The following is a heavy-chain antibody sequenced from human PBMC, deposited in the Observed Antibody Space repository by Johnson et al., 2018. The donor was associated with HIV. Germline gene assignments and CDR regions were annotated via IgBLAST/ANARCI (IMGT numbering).Heavy chain of an antibody. J-gene: IGHJ3*02. CDR2: ISYDGSNK. CDR1: GFTFSSYA. V-gene: IGHV3-30*09. Sequence: QVQLVESEGAVVQPGRSLRLSCVASGFTFSSYAMHWVRQAPGKGLDWVALISYDGSNKYFADSVKDRFAISRDNSKNTLYLQMNSLRADDTAVYYCAVGIQLWFASEGDAFDIWGQGTMVTVSS. CDR3: AVGIQLWFASEGDAFDI. D-gene: IGHD5-18*01.